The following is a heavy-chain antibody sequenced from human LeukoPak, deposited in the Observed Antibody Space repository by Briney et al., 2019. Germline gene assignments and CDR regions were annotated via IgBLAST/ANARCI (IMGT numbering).Heavy chain of an antibody. D-gene: IGHD2-15*01. Sequence: SGGSLRLSCAASGFTFSSYWMHWVRQAPGKGLVWVSRINSDGSSTSYADSVKGRFTISRDNAKNTLYLQMNSLRAEDTAVYYCARRGDIVALDPWGQGTLVTVSS. V-gene: IGHV3-74*01. CDR1: GFTFSSYW. CDR3: ARRGDIVALDP. CDR2: INSDGSST. J-gene: IGHJ5*02.